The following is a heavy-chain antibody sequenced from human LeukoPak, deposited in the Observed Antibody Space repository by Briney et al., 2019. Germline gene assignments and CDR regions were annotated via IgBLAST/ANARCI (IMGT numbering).Heavy chain of an antibody. V-gene: IGHV3-74*01. CDR1: GFALSNYW. Sequence: GGSLRLPCAASGFALSNYWMHWVRQAPGEGLVWVSRVDPAGTTTNYADSVTGRFTASRDNAKNTFYLQLNSLRAEDTALYYCTRVQAGRSGLMDVWGRGTPVTVSS. CDR2: VDPAGTTT. J-gene: IGHJ6*02. CDR3: TRVQAGRSGLMDV. D-gene: IGHD2-8*02.